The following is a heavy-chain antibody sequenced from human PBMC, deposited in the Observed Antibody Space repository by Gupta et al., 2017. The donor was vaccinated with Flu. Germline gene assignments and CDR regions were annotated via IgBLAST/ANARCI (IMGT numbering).Heavy chain of an antibody. CDR2: INHSGST. CDR1: GGSFSGYY. Sequence: QVQLQQWGAGLLKPSETLSLTCAVYGGSFSGYYWSWIRQPPGKGLEWIGEINHSGSTNYNPSLKSRVTISVDTSKNQFSLKLSSVTAADTAVYYCERGFSRYYYYMDVWGQGTTVTVSS. V-gene: IGHV4-34*01. CDR3: ERGFSRYYYYMDV. J-gene: IGHJ6*03.